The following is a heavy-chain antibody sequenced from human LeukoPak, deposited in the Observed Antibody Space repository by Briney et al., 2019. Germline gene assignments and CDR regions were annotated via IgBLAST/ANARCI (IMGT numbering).Heavy chain of an antibody. V-gene: IGHV4-59*01. CDR2: IYYSGST. J-gene: IGHJ6*02. CDR1: GGSISSYY. CDR3: ARERRDYYYYGMDV. Sequence: PSETLSLTCTVSGGSISSYYWSWIRQPPGKGLEWIGYIYYSGSTNYNSSLKSRVTISVDPSKNQFSLKLSSMTAADAAVYYCARERRDYYYYGMDVWGQGTTVTVSS.